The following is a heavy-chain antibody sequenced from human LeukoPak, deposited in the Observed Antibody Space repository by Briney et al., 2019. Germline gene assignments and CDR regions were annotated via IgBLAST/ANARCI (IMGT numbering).Heavy chain of an antibody. CDR3: ARDLPPTSRFDP. Sequence: PSETLSLTCTVSGGSISSGSYYWSWIRQPAGKGLEWIGRIYTSGSTNYNPSLKSRVTISVDTSKNQFSLKLSSVTAADTAVYYCARDLPPTSRFDPWGQGTLVTVSS. CDR2: IYTSGST. V-gene: IGHV4-61*02. J-gene: IGHJ5*02. CDR1: GGSISSGSYY. D-gene: IGHD5-12*01.